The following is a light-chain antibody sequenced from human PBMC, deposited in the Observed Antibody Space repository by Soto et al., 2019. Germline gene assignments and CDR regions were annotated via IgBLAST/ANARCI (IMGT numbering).Light chain of an antibody. CDR1: QSVSSN. CDR3: QQYNNLPRT. CDR2: GVS. V-gene: IGKV3-15*01. J-gene: IGKJ1*01. Sequence: EIVMTQSPATLSVSPGERATLSCRASQSVSSNIAWYQQKPGQAPRLLIYGVSTRATAIPARFSGSGSGTEVTHSIRSLQAEDFAVYYCQQYNNLPRTFGQGTKVEIK.